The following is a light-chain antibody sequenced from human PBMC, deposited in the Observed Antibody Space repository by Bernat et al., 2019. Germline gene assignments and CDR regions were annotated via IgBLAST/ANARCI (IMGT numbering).Light chain of an antibody. J-gene: IGKJ5*01. Sequence: DIQLTQSPSFLSASVGDRVTITCWASQVIGTYLAWYHQKPGKAPHLLIYGASTLQSGVPSRFSGSGSGTEFTLTLSSLQPEDSATYYCQQLDKFPITFGQGTRLEIK. CDR1: QVIGTY. CDR2: GAS. V-gene: IGKV1-9*01. CDR3: QQLDKFPIT.